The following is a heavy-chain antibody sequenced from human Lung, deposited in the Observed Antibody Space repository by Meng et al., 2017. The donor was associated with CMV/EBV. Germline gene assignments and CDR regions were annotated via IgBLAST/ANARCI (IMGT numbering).Heavy chain of an antibody. CDR1: GGSISSSSYY. CDR3: ARDSLYEPKYGTDV. J-gene: IGHJ6*02. Sequence: SETLSLXCTVSGGSISSSSYYWSWIRQHPGKGPEWIGYVFHTGATYYSPSLNSRLTLSLDTSKNQFSLKLSSVTAADTAVYYCARDSLYEPKYGTDVWGPGNXVXVSS. D-gene: IGHD5/OR15-5a*01. CDR2: VFHTGAT. V-gene: IGHV4-31*03.